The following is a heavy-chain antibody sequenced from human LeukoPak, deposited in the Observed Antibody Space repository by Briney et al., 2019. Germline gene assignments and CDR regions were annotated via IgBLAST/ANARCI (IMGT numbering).Heavy chain of an antibody. CDR1: GYTFTGYF. D-gene: IGHD3-22*01. V-gene: IGHV1-2*02. J-gene: IGHJ4*02. Sequence: ASVKVSCKASGYTFTGYFMHWVRQAPGQGLEWMGWINSNSGGTKYAQKFQGRVTMTRDTSISTVYMELSRLTSDDTAVYYCAREGYYDSSGYPHVFDYWGQGTLVTVSS. CDR3: AREGYYDSSGYPHVFDY. CDR2: INSNSGGT.